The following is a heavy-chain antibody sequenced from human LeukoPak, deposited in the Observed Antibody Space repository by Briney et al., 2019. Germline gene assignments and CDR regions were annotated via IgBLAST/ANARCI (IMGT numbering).Heavy chain of an antibody. CDR2: ITSSSSTI. CDR3: ARDRRSGCVDY. J-gene: IGHJ4*02. D-gene: IGHD1-14*01. CDR1: GFTFSSHS. V-gene: IGHV3-48*02. Sequence: PGGSLRLSCAASGFTFSSHSMNWVRQAPGKGLEWVSYITSSSSTIYYADSVKGRFTISRDNAKNSLYLQMNGLRDEDTAVYYCARDRRSGCVDYWGQGTLVTVSS.